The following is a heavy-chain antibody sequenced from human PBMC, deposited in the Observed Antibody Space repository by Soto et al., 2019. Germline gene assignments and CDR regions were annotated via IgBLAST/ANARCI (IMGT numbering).Heavy chain of an antibody. CDR3: VKVLLWFGESPIYPLVHYGMDV. CDR2: ISSSSSNI. J-gene: IGHJ6*02. Sequence: GGSLRLSCAASGFILSDYRMNWVRQAPGKGLEWVSSISSSSSNIYYADSVKGRFTISRDNAKNTLYLQMNSLRAEDTAVYYCVKVLLWFGESPIYPLVHYGMDVWGQGTTVTVSS. CDR1: GFILSDYR. V-gene: IGHV3-21*01. D-gene: IGHD3-10*01.